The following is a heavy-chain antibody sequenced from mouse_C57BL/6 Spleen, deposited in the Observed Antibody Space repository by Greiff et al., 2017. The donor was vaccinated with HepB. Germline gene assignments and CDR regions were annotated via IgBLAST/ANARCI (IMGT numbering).Heavy chain of an antibody. J-gene: IGHJ2*01. CDR1: GYTFTDYY. CDR2: INPNNGGT. Sequence: VQLQQSGPELVKPGASVKISCKASGYTFTDYYMNWVKQSHGKSLEWIGDINPNNGGTSYNQKFKGKATLTVDKSSSTAYMELRSLTSEDSAVYYCARSEDYWGQGTTLTGSS. CDR3: ARSEDY. V-gene: IGHV1-26*01.